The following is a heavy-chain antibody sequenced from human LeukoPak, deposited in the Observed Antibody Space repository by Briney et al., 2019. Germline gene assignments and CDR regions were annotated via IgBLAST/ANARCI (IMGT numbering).Heavy chain of an antibody. CDR2: ISWDGGST. CDR1: GFTFDDYA. D-gene: IGHD3-10*01. CDR3: ARGMVRGAYPSDY. J-gene: IGHJ4*02. Sequence: GGSLRLSCAASGFTFDDYAMHWVRQAPGKGLEWVSLISWDGGSTYYADSVKGQFTISRDNSKNSLYLQMNSLRAEDTALYYCARGMVRGAYPSDYWGQGTLVTVSS. V-gene: IGHV3-43D*03.